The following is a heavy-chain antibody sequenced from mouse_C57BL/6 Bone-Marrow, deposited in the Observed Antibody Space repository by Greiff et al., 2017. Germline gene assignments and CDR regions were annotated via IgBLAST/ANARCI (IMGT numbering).Heavy chain of an antibody. CDR2: ISDGGSYT. V-gene: IGHV5-4*03. Sequence: EVKLVESGGGLVKPGGSLKLSCAASGFTFSSYAMSWVRQTPEKRLEWVATISDGGSYTYYPDNVKGRFTISRDNAKNNLYLQMSHLKSEDTAMYYGAMEYYGSLDYWGQGTTLTVSA. J-gene: IGHJ2*01. D-gene: IGHD1-1*01. CDR3: AMEYYGSLDY. CDR1: GFTFSSYA.